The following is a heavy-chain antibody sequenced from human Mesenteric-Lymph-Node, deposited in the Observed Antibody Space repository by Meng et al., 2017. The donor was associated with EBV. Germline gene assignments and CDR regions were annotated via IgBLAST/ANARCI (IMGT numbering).Heavy chain of an antibody. Sequence: QRQRQVSGARQLSPSQTPLSTCAVPGGSIISGGYSWSLFRQAPGKGLELIVFIYHSGTTYLNPSLRSRVNLSVDTSKNQFSLNLRSVSAADTAIYYCARSAGGDYFDYWGQGTLVTVSS. CDR3: ARSAGGDYFDY. V-gene: IGHV4-30-2*01. D-gene: IGHD1-26*01. CDR1: GGSIISGGYS. J-gene: IGHJ4*02. CDR2: IYHSGTT.